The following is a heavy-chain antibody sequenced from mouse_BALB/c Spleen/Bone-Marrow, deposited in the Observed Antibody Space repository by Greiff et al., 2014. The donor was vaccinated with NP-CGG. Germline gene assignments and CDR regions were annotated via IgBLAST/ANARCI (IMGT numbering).Heavy chain of an antibody. CDR3: ARDYGSSYDYAMDY. V-gene: IGHV7-3*02. J-gene: IGHJ4*01. CDR2: IRNKANGYTT. Sequence: EVQLQESGGGLVQPGGSLRLSCATSGFTFTDYYMSWVRQPPGKALEWLGFIRNKANGYTTEYSASVKGRFTISRDNSQSILYLQMNTLRAEDSATYYCARDYGSSYDYAMDYWGQGTSVTVSS. D-gene: IGHD1-1*01. CDR1: GFTFTDYY.